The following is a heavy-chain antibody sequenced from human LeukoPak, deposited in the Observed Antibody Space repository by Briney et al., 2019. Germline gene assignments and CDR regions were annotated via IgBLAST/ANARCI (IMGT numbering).Heavy chain of an antibody. Sequence: PGGSLRLSCAASGFTFSDYSMNWVRQAPGKGLEWVSYISGSGTTIYYADSVKGRFTISSDSAKNSLFLQMNNLRAEDTAVYYCSRELAYCGNDCYSFGPPPPTGFFIWGQGTLVTVSS. CDR1: GFTFSDYS. D-gene: IGHD2-21*02. V-gene: IGHV3-48*01. CDR2: ISGSGTTI. J-gene: IGHJ4*02. CDR3: SRELAYCGNDCYSFGPPPPTGFFI.